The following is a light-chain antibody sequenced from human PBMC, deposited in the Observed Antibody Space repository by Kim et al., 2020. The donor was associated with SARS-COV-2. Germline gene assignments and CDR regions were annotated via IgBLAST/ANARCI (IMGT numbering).Light chain of an antibody. CDR2: AAS. V-gene: IGKV3-11*01. J-gene: IGKJ4*01. CDR1: QRVSSY. Sequence: LSPVERATLSCRASQRVSSYLAWYQQKPGQDPRLLIYAASNRATGIPARFSGSGSGTDFSLTISSLEPEDFAVYYCQQRSNWPLTFGGGTKVDIK. CDR3: QQRSNWPLT.